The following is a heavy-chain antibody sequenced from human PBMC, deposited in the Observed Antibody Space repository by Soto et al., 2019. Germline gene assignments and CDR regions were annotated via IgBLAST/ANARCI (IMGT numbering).Heavy chain of an antibody. V-gene: IGHV1-69*06. Sequence: ASVKVSCKASGGTFRSYAISWVRQAPGHGLEWMGGIIPIFGTANYAQKFPGRVTITADKSTSTAYMELSSLRSEDTAVYYCARDLGPRYGSSTSRGVGGGRYYGMDVWGQGTTVTVSS. CDR3: ARDLGPRYGSSTSRGVGGGRYYGMDV. D-gene: IGHD2-2*01. CDR2: IIPIFGTA. J-gene: IGHJ6*02. CDR1: GGTFRSYA.